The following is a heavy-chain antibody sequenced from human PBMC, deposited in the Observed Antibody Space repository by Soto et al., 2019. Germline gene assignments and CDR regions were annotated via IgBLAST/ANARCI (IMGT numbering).Heavy chain of an antibody. D-gene: IGHD1-1*01. V-gene: IGHV1-8*01. CDR1: GYTFTSYD. Sequence: QVQLVQSGAEVKKPGASVKVSCKASGYTFTSYDINWVRQATGQGLEWMGWMNPNSGNTGYAQKFQGRVTMTRNTTMRTAYLALSSLRSEDTAVYYCARERMGTTGTEVWGKWIKVTVSS. J-gene: IGHJ6*04. CDR3: ARERMGTTGTEV. CDR2: MNPNSGNT.